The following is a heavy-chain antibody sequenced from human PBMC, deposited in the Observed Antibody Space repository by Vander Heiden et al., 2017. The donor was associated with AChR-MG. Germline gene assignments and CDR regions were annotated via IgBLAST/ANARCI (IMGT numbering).Heavy chain of an antibody. CDR2: VYRTRGT. D-gene: IGHD3-10*01. J-gene: IGHJ4*02. CDR3: ARNLALVQGVSLDY. Sequence: QVQLQQSGPGLVKPSGNLSLTCAVSGAPMSSSNWWRWVRQSPGRGLEWIGEVYRTRGTNYNPSLKGRASLSRGNSKNQFTLNLTSVTAADTAVYYCARNLALVQGVSLDYWGQGALVTVSS. V-gene: IGHV4-4*02. CDR1: GAPMSSSNW.